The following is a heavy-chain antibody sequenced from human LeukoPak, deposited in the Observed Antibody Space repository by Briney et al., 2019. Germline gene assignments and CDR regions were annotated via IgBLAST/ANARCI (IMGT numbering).Heavy chain of an antibody. CDR3: ARDRGYDILTGYYDY. CDR1: GFTFSSYS. D-gene: IGHD3-9*01. J-gene: IGHJ4*02. V-gene: IGHV3-21*01. CDR2: ISSSSSYI. Sequence: KAGGSLRLSCAASGFTFSSYSMNWVRQAPGKGLEWVSSISSSSSYIYYADSVKGRFTISRDNAKNSLYLQMNSLRAEDTAVYYCARDRGYDILTGYYDYWGQGTLVTVSS.